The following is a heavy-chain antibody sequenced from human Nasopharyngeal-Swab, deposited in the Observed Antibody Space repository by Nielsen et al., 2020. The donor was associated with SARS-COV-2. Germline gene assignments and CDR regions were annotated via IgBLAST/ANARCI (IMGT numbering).Heavy chain of an antibody. CDR1: GGSISSYY. D-gene: IGHD3-10*01. J-gene: IGHJ5*02. CDR2: IYYSGST. Sequence: SETLSLTCTVSGGSISSYYWSWIRQPPGKGLEWIGYIYYSGSTNYNPSLKSRVTISVDTSKNQFSLKLSSVTAADTAVYYCTQDVLLWFGELYGGNWFDPWGQGTLVTVSS. V-gene: IGHV4-59*08. CDR3: TQDVLLWFGELYGGNWFDP.